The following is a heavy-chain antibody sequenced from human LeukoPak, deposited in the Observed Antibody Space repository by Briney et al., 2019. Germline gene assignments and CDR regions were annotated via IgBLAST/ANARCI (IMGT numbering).Heavy chain of an antibody. CDR2: ISGSGGST. D-gene: IGHD4/OR15-4a*01. J-gene: IGHJ3*02. Sequence: GGSLRLSCATSGFTFSSYAMSWVRQAPGKGLEWVSAISGSGGSTYYADSVKGRFTISRDNSKNTLYLRMNSLRAEDTAVYYCATRDRLTIGYAFDIWGQGTMVTVSS. CDR1: GFTFSSYA. V-gene: IGHV3-23*01. CDR3: ATRDRLTIGYAFDI.